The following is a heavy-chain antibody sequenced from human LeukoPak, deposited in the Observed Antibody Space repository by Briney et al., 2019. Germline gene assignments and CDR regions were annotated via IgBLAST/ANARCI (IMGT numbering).Heavy chain of an antibody. J-gene: IGHJ5*02. V-gene: IGHV4-31*03. CDR2: IYYSGST. CDR1: GGSISSGGYY. Sequence: SQTLSLTCTVSGGSISSGGYYWSWIRQHPGKGLEWIGYIYYSGSTYYNPSLKSRVTISEDTSKNQFSLKLSSVTAADTAVYYCARDVGLGAARNWFDPWGQGTLVTVSS. D-gene: IGHD6-6*01. CDR3: ARDVGLGAARNWFDP.